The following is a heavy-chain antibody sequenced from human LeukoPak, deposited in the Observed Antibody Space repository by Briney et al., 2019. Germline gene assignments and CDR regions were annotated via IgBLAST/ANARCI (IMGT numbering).Heavy chain of an antibody. Sequence: ASVKVSCKASGFTLTSYYIHWVRQAPGQGLEWMGIINPTAGSTTYAQKFQGRVTMTRDTSTSTVYMELSSLRSEDTAVYYCAREYSHADYWGQGTLVTVSS. CDR1: GFTLTSYY. V-gene: IGHV1-46*01. J-gene: IGHJ4*02. CDR3: AREYSHADY. D-gene: IGHD5-18*01. CDR2: INPTAGST.